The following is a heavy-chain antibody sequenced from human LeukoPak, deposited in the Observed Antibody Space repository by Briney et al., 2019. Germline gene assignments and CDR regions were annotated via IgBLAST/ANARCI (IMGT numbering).Heavy chain of an antibody. CDR3: AREKGNYDGYYNYYMDV. J-gene: IGHJ6*03. D-gene: IGHD4-11*01. CDR1: GFTFNTYT. Sequence: GGSLRLSCAASGFTFNTYTMNWVRQAPGKGLEWVSCISSTSIYTYYASSVKGRFTISRDNAKNSLYLQMNSLRAEDTAVYYCAREKGNYDGYYNYYMDVWGKGTTVTVSS. V-gene: IGHV3-21*01. CDR2: ISSTSIYT.